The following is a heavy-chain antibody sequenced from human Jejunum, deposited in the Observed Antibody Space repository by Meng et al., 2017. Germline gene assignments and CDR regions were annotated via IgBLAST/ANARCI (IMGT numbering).Heavy chain of an antibody. D-gene: IGHD1-26*01. Sequence: LHQFGAEVLNPGSSVNVSCKTSGYTFTSYYLHWVRQAPGQGLQWMGLINPSTGYTLYSQKFQGRVTITRDRSITTSYLDLTRLTSDDTAMYYCARVGSTNSPADYWGQGTLVTVSS. CDR3: ARVGSTNSPADY. V-gene: IGHV1-2*02. CDR2: INPSTGYT. J-gene: IGHJ4*02. CDR1: GYTFTSYY.